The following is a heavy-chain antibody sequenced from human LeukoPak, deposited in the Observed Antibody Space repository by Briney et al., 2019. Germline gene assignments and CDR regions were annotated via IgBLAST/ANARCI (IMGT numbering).Heavy chain of an antibody. J-gene: IGHJ4*02. CDR2: IRDSGGST. V-gene: IGHV3-23*01. CDR3: AKRGVVIRVILVGFHKEAYYFES. D-gene: IGHD3/OR15-3a*01. Sequence: GGSLRLSWAVSGISLSNYGMSWVRPAAEGGREWDAGIRDSGGSTNHADSVKGRFTISRDNPKNTLYLQMNSLRAEDTAVYFCAKRGVVIRVILVGFHKEAYYFESWGQGALVTVSS. CDR1: GISLSNYG.